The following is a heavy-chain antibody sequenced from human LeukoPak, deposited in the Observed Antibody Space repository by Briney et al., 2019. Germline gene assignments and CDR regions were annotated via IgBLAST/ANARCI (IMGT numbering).Heavy chain of an antibody. Sequence: GGSLRLSCAASGFTFSSYSMNWVRQAPGKGLEWVSYISSSSSTIYYADSVKGRFTISRDNANNSLFLQMNSLRAEDTAVYYCARHPNYNFDYWGQGTLVTVSS. CDR2: ISSSSSTI. J-gene: IGHJ4*02. CDR3: ARHPNYNFDY. D-gene: IGHD1-1*01. V-gene: IGHV3-48*04. CDR1: GFTFSSYS.